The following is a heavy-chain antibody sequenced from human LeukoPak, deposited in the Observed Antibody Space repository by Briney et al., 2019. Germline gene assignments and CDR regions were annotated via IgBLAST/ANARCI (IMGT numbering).Heavy chain of an antibody. D-gene: IGHD6-19*01. CDR2: ISSNSKYI. CDR1: GFTFSNYS. Sequence: GGSLRLSCAASGFTFSNYSMNWVRQAPGKGLEWVSSISSNSKYIYYADSVKGRFTISRDNSKNTLYLQMNSLRAEDTAVYYCAKVGADYYYYMDVWGKGTTVTISS. CDR3: AKVGADYYYYMDV. J-gene: IGHJ6*03. V-gene: IGHV3-21*04.